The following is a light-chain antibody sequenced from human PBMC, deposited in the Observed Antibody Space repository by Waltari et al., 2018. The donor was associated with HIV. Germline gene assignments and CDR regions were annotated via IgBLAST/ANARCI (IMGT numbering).Light chain of an antibody. J-gene: IGLJ2*01. CDR3: CSYAGSYTYVV. CDR2: DVS. Sequence: QSALTQPRSVSGSPGQSVTISCPGTSSDVGGYNYVSWYQQHPGKAPKLMIYDVSKRPSGVPDRVSGSKSGNTASLTISGLQAEDEADYYCCSYAGSYTYVVFGGGTKLTVL. CDR1: SSDVGGYNY. V-gene: IGLV2-11*01.